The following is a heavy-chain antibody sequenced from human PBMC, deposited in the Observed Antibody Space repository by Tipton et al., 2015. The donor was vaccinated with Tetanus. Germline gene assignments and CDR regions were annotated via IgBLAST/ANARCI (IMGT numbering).Heavy chain of an antibody. J-gene: IGHJ4*02. Sequence: LRLSCVASGLSFSSYTMSWVRQAPGKGLEWVATMKQDGSEIKYVDSVTGRFTISRDNAKNSLYLQLNSLRAEDTAVYYCVRGGMMYADYWGQGTLVTVSS. CDR3: VRGGMMYADY. CDR1: GLSFSSYT. V-gene: IGHV3-7*03. CDR2: MKQDGSEI. D-gene: IGHD2-8*01.